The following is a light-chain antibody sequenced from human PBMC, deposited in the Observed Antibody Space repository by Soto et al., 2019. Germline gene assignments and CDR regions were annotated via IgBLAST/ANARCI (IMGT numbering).Light chain of an antibody. V-gene: IGKV1-5*01. CDR3: QQYNSYSYT. J-gene: IGKJ2*01. Sequence: DIQKNQSPSTLSASVGDRVTITCRASQSISSWLAWYQQKPGKAPKLLIYDASSLESGVPSRFSGSGSGTEFTLTISILQPDDFATYYCQQYNSYSYTFGQGTKLEIK. CDR1: QSISSW. CDR2: DAS.